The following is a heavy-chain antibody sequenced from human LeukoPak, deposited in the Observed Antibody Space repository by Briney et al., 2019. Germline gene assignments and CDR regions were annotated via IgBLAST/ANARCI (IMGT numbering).Heavy chain of an antibody. V-gene: IGHV3-23*01. CDR2: ISGGGDSP. Sequence: HPGGSLRLSCAASGFTVNTNYMSWVRQAPGTGLEWVSTISGGGDSPYYADSVTGRFTVSRDNAKNSLYLQMNSLRAEDTAVYYCARDSSGALDYWGQGTLVTVSS. D-gene: IGHD6-25*01. CDR3: ARDSSGALDY. J-gene: IGHJ4*02. CDR1: GFTVNTNY.